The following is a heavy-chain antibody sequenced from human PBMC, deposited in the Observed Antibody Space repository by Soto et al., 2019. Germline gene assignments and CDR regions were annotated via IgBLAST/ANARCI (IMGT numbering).Heavy chain of an antibody. CDR2: ISSSSSTI. J-gene: IGHJ5*02. Sequence: EVQVVESGGGLVQPGGSLSLSFPASGFPFGSNSMNWVRQAPGKGLEWISYISSSSSTIYADSVKGRFTISRDNAKNSLYLQMNSLRDEDTAVYYCARVIWSGHLTSDLWGQGTLVTVSS. CDR1: GFPFGSNS. V-gene: IGHV3-48*02. CDR3: ARVIWSGHLTSDL. D-gene: IGHD3-3*01.